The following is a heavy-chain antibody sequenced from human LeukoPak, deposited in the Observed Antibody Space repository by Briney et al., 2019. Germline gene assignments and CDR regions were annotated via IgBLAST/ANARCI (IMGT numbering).Heavy chain of an antibody. J-gene: IGHJ6*03. CDR3: ASSSSSSYMDV. Sequence: ASVKLSCKVPGYTLTELSMHWVRQSPGKGLEWMGGFDPEDGETIYTQKFQRRVTMTERTSTDTAYMELSSLRSEDPAVYYCASSSSSSYMDVWGKGTTVTVSS. CDR2: FDPEDGET. V-gene: IGHV1-24*01. D-gene: IGHD6-6*01. CDR1: GYTLTELS.